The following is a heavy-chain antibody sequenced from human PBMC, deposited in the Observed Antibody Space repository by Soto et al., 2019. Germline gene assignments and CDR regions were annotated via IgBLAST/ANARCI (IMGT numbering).Heavy chain of an antibody. CDR1: GYTFTSYY. CDR2: INPSGGST. CDR3: AREFDGESRWTSPTLDY. D-gene: IGHD3-10*01. Sequence: QVQLVQSGAEVKKPGASVKVSCKASGYTFTSYYMHWVRQGPGQGLEWMGIINPSGGSTSYEQKFQGRVTMTRDTSTSTVYMEISSLRSEDTAVDYCAREFDGESRWTSPTLDYWGQGTMVTVSS. V-gene: IGHV1-46*03. J-gene: IGHJ4*02.